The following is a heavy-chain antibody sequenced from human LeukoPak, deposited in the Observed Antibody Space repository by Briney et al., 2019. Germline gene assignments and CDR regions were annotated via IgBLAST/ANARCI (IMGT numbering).Heavy chain of an antibody. V-gene: IGHV3-48*03. D-gene: IGHD3-10*01. J-gene: IGHJ4*02. CDR1: RFTFSSYE. CDR2: ITGSGSTI. Sequence: GGSLRLSCGASRFTFSSYEMNWVRQASGKGLELVSYITGSGSTIYYADSVKGRFTISRDNAKNSLYLQMSSLRVEDTAVYYCATLWASLDYWGQGTLVTVSS. CDR3: ATLWASLDY.